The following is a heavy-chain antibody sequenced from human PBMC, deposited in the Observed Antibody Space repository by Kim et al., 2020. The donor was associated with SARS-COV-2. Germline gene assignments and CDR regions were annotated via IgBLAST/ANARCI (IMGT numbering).Heavy chain of an antibody. CDR1: GYTFTTYW. CDR3: ARHGITMIRGVIMYSFDF. CDR2: IDPSDSYT. J-gene: IGHJ4*02. V-gene: IGHV5-10-1*01. D-gene: IGHD3-10*01. Sequence: GESLKISCKGSGYTFTTYWISWVRQMPGKGLEWMGRIDPSDSYTNYSPSFQGHVPLSADKSISTAYLQWSSLKASDTAMYYCARHGITMIRGVIMYSFDFWGQGTLVTVSS.